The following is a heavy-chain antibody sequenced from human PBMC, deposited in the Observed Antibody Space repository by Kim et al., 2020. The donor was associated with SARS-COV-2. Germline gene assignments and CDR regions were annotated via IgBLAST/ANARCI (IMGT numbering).Heavy chain of an antibody. CDR3: AKDMGLVVPAAMRGFYYYYGMDV. V-gene: IGHV3-9*01. CDR1: GFTFDDYA. Sequence: GGSLRLSCAASGFTFDDYAMHWVRQAPGKGLEWVSGISWNSGSIGYADSVKGRFTISRDNAKNSLYLQMNSLRAEDTALYYCAKDMGLVVPAAMRGFYYYYGMDVWGQGTTVTVSS. J-gene: IGHJ6*02. CDR2: ISWNSGSI. D-gene: IGHD2-2*01.